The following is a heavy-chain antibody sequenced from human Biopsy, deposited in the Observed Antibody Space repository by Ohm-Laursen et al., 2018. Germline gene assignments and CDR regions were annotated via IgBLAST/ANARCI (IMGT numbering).Heavy chain of an antibody. CDR2: ISNSGTT. D-gene: IGHD3-3*01. CDR1: GVSISSYF. Sequence: TLSLTCIVSGVSISSYFWSWIQQPPRKGLQWIGSISNSGTTKSSPSLKSRVNISLHTSKNQLSLKLTSVTAADTAVYYCARLSTLFGVADFTDDWGQGTLVTVSS. V-gene: IGHV4-4*08. J-gene: IGHJ4*02. CDR3: ARLSTLFGVADFTDD.